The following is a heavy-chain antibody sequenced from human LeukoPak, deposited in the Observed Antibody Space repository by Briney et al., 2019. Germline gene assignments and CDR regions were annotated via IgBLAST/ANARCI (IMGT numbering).Heavy chain of an antibody. CDR2: IKSKTDGGTT. V-gene: IGHV3-15*01. Sequence: GGSLRLSCAASGFTFSNAWMSWVRQTPGRGLEWVGRIKSKTDGGTTDYAARVKGRFLISRDDSKNTLFLQMNSLKTEDTAVYYCTTGPFYFGSGTYFSDCWGQGTLVTVSS. CDR3: TTGPFYFGSGTYFSDC. CDR1: GFTFSNAW. J-gene: IGHJ4*02. D-gene: IGHD3-10*01.